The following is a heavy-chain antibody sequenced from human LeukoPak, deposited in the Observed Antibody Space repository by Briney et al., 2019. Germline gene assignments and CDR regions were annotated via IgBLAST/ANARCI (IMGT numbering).Heavy chain of an antibody. CDR2: IYYSGST. Sequence: SQTLSLTCTVSGGSISSGDYYWSWIRQPPGKGLEWIGYIYYSGSTYYNPSLKSRVTISVDTSKNQFSLKLSSVTAADTAVYYCARTGTDYYDSSGYQSPFDYWGQGTLVTVSS. V-gene: IGHV4-30-4*01. CDR1: GGSISSGDYY. J-gene: IGHJ4*02. D-gene: IGHD3-22*01. CDR3: ARTGTDYYDSSGYQSPFDY.